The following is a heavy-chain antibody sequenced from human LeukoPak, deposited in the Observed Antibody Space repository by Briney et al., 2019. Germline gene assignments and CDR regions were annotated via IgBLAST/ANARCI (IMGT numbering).Heavy chain of an antibody. CDR3: AKQYSSASPFDR. V-gene: IGHV4-59*08. D-gene: IGHD6-19*01. J-gene: IGHJ5*02. Sequence: SETLSLTCTVSGGSISSYYWSWVRQPPGKGLEWIGYIYDSGSTNYNPSLKSRVTMSVDTSKNQFSLRLSSVTAPDTAVYYCAKQYSSASPFDRWGQGTLVTVSS. CDR1: GGSISSYY. CDR2: IYDSGST.